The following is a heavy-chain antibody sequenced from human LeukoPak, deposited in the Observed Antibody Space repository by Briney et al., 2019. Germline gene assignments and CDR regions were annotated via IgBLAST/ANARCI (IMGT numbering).Heavy chain of an antibody. V-gene: IGHV1-69*13. Sequence: SVKVSCKAFGGTFSSLTISWVRQAPGQGLEWMGGIIPIFDTPHYAQTFQGRVTITADESTNTAYMELSSLRSEDTAVYYCARVIAAAGTVVTNWFDPWGQGTLVTVSS. D-gene: IGHD6-13*01. CDR2: IIPIFDTP. J-gene: IGHJ5*02. CDR1: GGTFSSLT. CDR3: ARVIAAAGTVVTNWFDP.